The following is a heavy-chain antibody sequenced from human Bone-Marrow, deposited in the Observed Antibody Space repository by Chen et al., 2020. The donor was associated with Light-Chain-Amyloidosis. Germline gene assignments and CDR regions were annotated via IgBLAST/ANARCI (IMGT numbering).Heavy chain of an antibody. CDR3: AKDISYDDILPGYPADAFDI. CDR2: SSGSGGSR. J-gene: IGHJ3*02. CDR1: GFAFSSYA. V-gene: IGHV3-23*04. Sequence: EVQLVESGGGLLQRGGSLRLSCAASGFAFSSYAMSWVRQAPGKGLEWVSTSSGSGGSRYYGDSVKGRLTISRYNSKNALFLQMNSLRAEDTAVYYCAKDISYDDILPGYPADAFDIWGQGTMVTVSS. D-gene: IGHD3-9*01.